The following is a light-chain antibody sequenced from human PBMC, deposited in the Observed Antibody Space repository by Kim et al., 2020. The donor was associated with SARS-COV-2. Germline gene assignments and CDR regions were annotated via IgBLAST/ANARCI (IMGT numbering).Light chain of an antibody. CDR2: KAS. V-gene: IGKV1-5*03. Sequence: DIQMTQSPSTLSASVGDRVTITCRASQGISSWLAWYQQKPGTAPKLLIYKASSLESGVPSRFGGSGSGTEFTLTISSLQPDDFATYYCQQYNDYSPTFGQGTKVDIK. CDR1: QGISSW. CDR3: QQYNDYSPT. J-gene: IGKJ1*01.